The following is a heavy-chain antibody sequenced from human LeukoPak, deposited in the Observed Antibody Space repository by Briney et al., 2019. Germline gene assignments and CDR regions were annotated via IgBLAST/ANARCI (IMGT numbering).Heavy chain of an antibody. CDR1: GYTFTSYY. CDR3: ARGGSFGAYFDY. D-gene: IGHD3-16*01. CDR2: INPSGGST. Sequence: ASVKVSCKASGYTFTSYYMHWVGQAPGQGPEWMGIINPSGGSTSYAQKFQGRVTMTRDTSTSTVYMELSSLRSEDTAVYYCARGGSFGAYFDYWGQGTLVTVSS. J-gene: IGHJ4*02. V-gene: IGHV1-46*01.